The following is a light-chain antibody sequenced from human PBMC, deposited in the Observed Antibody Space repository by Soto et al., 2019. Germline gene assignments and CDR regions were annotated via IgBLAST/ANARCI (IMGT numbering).Light chain of an antibody. J-gene: IGLJ1*01. V-gene: IGLV2-14*01. Sequence: QSALTQPASVSGSPGQSITISCTGTSSDVGGYNYVSWYQQHPGKAPKLLIYEVTNRPSGVSSRFSGSKSGNTASLTISGLQAEDEADYYCSSYTSVSTLFVFGTGTKVTVL. CDR1: SSDVGGYNY. CDR2: EVT. CDR3: SSYTSVSTLFV.